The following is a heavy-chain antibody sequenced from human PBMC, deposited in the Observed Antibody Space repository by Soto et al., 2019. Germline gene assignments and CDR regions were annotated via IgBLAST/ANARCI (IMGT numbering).Heavy chain of an antibody. Sequence: QVQLQESCPGLVKPSETLSLTCTVSGGSISSYYWSWIRQPPGKGLEWIGYIYYSVRTNYNPSLKSRVTTPAATSKNPFSLQVSSVTAADTAVYYCARRYGGNFDYWGQGTLVTVSS. D-gene: IGHD1-26*01. CDR3: ARRYGGNFDY. V-gene: IGHV4-59*01. J-gene: IGHJ4*02. CDR1: GGSISSYY. CDR2: IYYSVRT.